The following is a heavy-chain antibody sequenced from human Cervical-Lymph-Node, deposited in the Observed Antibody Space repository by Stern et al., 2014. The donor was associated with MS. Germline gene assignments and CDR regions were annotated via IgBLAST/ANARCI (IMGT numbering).Heavy chain of an antibody. Sequence: QVQLQESGPGLVKPSQTLSLTCTVSGGSISSGGYYWSWIRPHPGEGLVWIGYIYYRWSTYYNPSLKSRVTISVDTSKNQFSLKLSSVTAADTAVYYCASHTYSSIGLDPFDYWGQGTLVTVSS. CDR3: ASHTYSSIGLDPFDY. V-gene: IGHV4-31*03. CDR1: GGSISSGGYY. CDR2: IYYRWST. D-gene: IGHD6-13*01. J-gene: IGHJ4*02.